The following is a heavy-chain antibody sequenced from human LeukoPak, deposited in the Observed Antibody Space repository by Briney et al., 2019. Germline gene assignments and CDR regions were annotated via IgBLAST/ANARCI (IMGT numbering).Heavy chain of an antibody. CDR1: GYTFTGYY. CDR3: ARIIAAAGRPIN. CDR2: INPNSGGT. J-gene: IGHJ4*02. Sequence: ASVKVSCKASGYTFTGYYMHWVRQAPRQGLEWMGWINPNSGGTNYAQKFQGRVTMTRDTSISTAYMELSRLRSDDTAVYYCARIIAAAGRPINWGQGTLVTVSS. V-gene: IGHV1-2*02. D-gene: IGHD6-13*01.